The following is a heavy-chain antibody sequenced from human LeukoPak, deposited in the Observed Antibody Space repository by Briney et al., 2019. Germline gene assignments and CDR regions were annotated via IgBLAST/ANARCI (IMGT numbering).Heavy chain of an antibody. Sequence: RASVKVSFTASGYTFTSYGISWVRQAPGQGLEWMGWISPYNGYTNYAQKLQGRVTMTTDTSTSTAYMELRSLRPDDTAVYYCARVLRFLEWTNWFDPWGQGTLVTVYS. D-gene: IGHD3-3*01. CDR3: ARVLRFLEWTNWFDP. J-gene: IGHJ5*02. V-gene: IGHV1-18*01. CDR2: ISPYNGYT. CDR1: GYTFTSYG.